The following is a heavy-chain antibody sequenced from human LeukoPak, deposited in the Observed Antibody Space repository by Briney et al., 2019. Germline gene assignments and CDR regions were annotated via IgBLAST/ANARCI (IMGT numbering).Heavy chain of an antibody. CDR3: ARDRETYGDFALES. J-gene: IGHJ4*02. CDR2: IIPIFGTA. V-gene: IGHV1-69*13. CDR1: GGTFSSYA. Sequence: ASVKVSCKASGGTFSSYAISWVRQAPGQGLEWMGGIIPIFGTANYAQKFQGRVTITADESTSTAYMELSSLRSEDTAVYYCARDRETYGDFALESWGQGTLVTVSS. D-gene: IGHD4-17*01.